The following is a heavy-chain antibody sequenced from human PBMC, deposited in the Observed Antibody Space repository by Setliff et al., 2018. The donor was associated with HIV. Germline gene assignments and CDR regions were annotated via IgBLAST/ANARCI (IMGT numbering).Heavy chain of an antibody. D-gene: IGHD6-19*01. CDR2: IYSSGNT. V-gene: IGHV4-59*08. Sequence: SETLSLTCTVSGVSISSHYWSWIRQPPGKGLEWIGRIYSSGNTNYNPSLKSRVTISVDSSKNQFSLRLSSVTAADTAVYYCARAPVSGWYVDYWGQGAPVTVSS. CDR1: GVSISSHY. CDR3: ARAPVSGWYVDY. J-gene: IGHJ4*02.